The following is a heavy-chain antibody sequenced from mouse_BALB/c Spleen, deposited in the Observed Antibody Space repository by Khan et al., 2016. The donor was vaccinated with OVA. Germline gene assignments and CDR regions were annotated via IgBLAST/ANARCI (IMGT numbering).Heavy chain of an antibody. J-gene: IGHJ4*01. CDR1: GDSITSGY. CDR3: ARYYDGYPYYYAMDY. Sequence: EVQLQESGPSLVKPSQTLSLTCSVTGDSITSGYWNWIRKFPGNKLEYMGYISYSGSTYYIPSLKSRISIHRDTSKNQYYLQLNSVTTEDTATYYCARYYDGYPYYYAMDYWGQGTSVTVSS. D-gene: IGHD2-3*01. CDR2: ISYSGST. V-gene: IGHV3-8*02.